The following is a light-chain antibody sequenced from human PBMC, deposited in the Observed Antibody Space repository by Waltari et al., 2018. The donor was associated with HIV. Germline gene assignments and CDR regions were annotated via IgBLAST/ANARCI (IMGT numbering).Light chain of an antibody. V-gene: IGLV1-44*01. J-gene: IGLJ1*01. Sequence: QSVLTQPPSASGTPGQRVPISCSGSSSNIGNNTVNWYQQLPGTAPKLLIYNNNQRPSGVPDRFSGSKSDTSASLAISGLQSEDEADYYCAAWDDSLNGYVFGTGTKVIVL. CDR1: SSNIGNNT. CDR2: NNN. CDR3: AAWDDSLNGYV.